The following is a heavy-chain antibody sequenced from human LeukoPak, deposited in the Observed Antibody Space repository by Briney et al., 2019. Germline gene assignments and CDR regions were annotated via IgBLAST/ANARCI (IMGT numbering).Heavy chain of an antibody. V-gene: IGHV3-9*01. J-gene: IGHJ5*02. CDR1: GFTFDDYA. CDR2: ISWNSGSI. Sequence: PGGSQRLACAASGFTFDDYARHWGRQAPGKGLERVSGISWNSGSIGYADSLKGSFTISRDNAKNSLYLQMNSLRAEDTALYYCAKELGSGWFPPDFDRWGQGTLVTVSS. CDR3: AKELGSGWFPPDFDR. D-gene: IGHD6-19*01.